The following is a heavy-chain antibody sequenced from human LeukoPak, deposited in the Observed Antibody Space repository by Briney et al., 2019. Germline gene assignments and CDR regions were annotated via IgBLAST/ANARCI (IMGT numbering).Heavy chain of an antibody. V-gene: IGHV1-46*01. D-gene: IGHD4-17*01. CDR2: INPSGGST. J-gene: IGHJ4*02. CDR1: GYTFTSYY. CDR3: AREGGDGDYERYYFDY. Sequence: ASLKVYCKASGYTFTSYYMNWVRQAPGQGLEWMGIINPSGGSTSYAQKFQGRVTITRDTSTSTVYMELSSLRSEDTAVYYCAREGGDGDYERYYFDYWGQGTLVTVSS.